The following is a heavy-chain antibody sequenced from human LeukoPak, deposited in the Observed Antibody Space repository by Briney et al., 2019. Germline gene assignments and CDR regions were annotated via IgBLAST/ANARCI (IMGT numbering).Heavy chain of an antibody. J-gene: IGHJ4*02. V-gene: IGHV3-30*18. CDR1: GFTFSSYG. D-gene: IGHD6-25*01. CDR2: ISYDGGNK. CDR3: AKGGYSSGWRNYFDY. Sequence: GRSLRLSCAASGFTFSSYGMHWVRQAPGKGLEWVAVISYDGGNKYYADSVKGRFTISRDNSKNTVDLQMNSLRADDTAVYYCAKGGYSSGWRNYFDYLGQGTLVTVSS.